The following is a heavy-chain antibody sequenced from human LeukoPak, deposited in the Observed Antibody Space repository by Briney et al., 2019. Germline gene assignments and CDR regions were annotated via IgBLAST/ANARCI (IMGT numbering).Heavy chain of an antibody. Sequence: ASVKVSCKAFRYTFTGYYMHWVRQAPGQGLEWMGWINPNSGGTNYAQKFQGRVTMTRDTSISTAYMELSRLRSDDTAVYYCARVPFSYCGGDCYFDYWGQGTLVTVSS. CDR2: INPNSGGT. V-gene: IGHV1-2*02. D-gene: IGHD2-21*02. CDR1: RYTFTGYY. CDR3: ARVPFSYCGGDCYFDY. J-gene: IGHJ4*02.